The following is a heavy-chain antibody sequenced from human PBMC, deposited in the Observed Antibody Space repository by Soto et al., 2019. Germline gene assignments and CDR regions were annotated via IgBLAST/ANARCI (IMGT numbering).Heavy chain of an antibody. V-gene: IGHV4-31*03. CDR2: ITHRGSL. J-gene: IGHJ6*02. Sequence: QVQLQESGPGLVKPSQTLSLTCTVTGGSMTSGDQYWTWIRHRPAEGLEWVEYITHRGSLYYNPSLKSRVSMSVDPSKYQIAFNLSSVTAAETSVYYCARELPQRHGRNIDVWGQGTTVTVS. CDR3: ARELPQRHGRNIDV. D-gene: IGHD1-1*01. CDR1: GGSMTSGDQY.